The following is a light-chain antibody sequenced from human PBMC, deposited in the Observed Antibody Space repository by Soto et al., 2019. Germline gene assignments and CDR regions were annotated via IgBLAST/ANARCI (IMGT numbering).Light chain of an antibody. CDR1: SSNIGSNT. Sequence: QSVLTQPPSASGTPGQRVTISCSGSSSNIGSNTVSWYQQLPGTAPKLLIYNNNQRPSGVPDRFSGSKSGTSASLAISGLQSEAEADYYCAAWDDSLNGHAVFGGGTQLTVL. V-gene: IGLV1-44*01. CDR3: AAWDDSLNGHAV. J-gene: IGLJ7*01. CDR2: NNN.